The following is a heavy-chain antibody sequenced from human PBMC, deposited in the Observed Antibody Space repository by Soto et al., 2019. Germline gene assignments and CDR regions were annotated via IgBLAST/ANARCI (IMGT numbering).Heavy chain of an antibody. CDR3: AKAYYYDSSGYYLMPYYYYGMDV. J-gene: IGHJ6*02. V-gene: IGHV3-23*01. Sequence: PGGSLRLSCAAYGFTFSSYAMSWVRQAPGKGLEWVSAISGSGGSTYYADSVKGRFTISRDNSKNTLYLQMNSLRAEDTAVYYCAKAYYYDSSGYYLMPYYYYGMDVWGQGTTVTVSS. CDR1: GFTFSSYA. D-gene: IGHD3-22*01. CDR2: ISGSGGST.